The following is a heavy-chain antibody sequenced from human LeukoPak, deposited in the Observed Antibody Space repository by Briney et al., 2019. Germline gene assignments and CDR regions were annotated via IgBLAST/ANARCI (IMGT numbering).Heavy chain of an antibody. J-gene: IGHJ4*02. CDR3: AGGPSCTGGSCYPFDS. V-gene: IGHV4-34*01. D-gene: IGHD2-15*01. CDR1: GGSFSGYY. CDR2: INHSGST. Sequence: SETLSLTCAVYGGSFSGYYWSWIRQPPGKGLEWIGEINHSGSTNYNPSLKSRVTISVDTSKNQFSLKLSSVTAADTAVYYCAGGPSCTGGSCYPFDSWGQGTLVTVSS.